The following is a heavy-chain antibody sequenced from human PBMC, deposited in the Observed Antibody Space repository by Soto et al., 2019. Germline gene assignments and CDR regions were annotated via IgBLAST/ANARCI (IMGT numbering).Heavy chain of an antibody. CDR2: IYYSGST. V-gene: IGHV4-31*03. J-gene: IGHJ4*02. CDR1: GGSISSGGYY. D-gene: IGHD5-18*01. Sequence: SETLSLTCTVSGGSISSGGYYWSWIRQHPGKGLEWIGYIYYSGSTYYNPSLKSRVTISVDTSKNQFSLKLSSVTAADTAVYYCARSSMVTPPFDYWGQGTLVTVSS. CDR3: ARSSMVTPPFDY.